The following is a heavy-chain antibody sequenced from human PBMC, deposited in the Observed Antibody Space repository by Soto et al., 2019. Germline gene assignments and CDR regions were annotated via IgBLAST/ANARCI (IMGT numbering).Heavy chain of an antibody. D-gene: IGHD1-1*01. CDR3: ARKPTGHHVDY. J-gene: IGHJ4*02. CDR2: ISASNFDT. Sequence: QVQLVQSGAEVKKPGASVKVSCKASGFTFTNYGFSWVRQAPGQGLEWMGWISASNFDTHYAQELQGRVTMTTDTTTSTAYMEVRSLTSDDTAVYYCARKPTGHHVDYWGQGTLVTVSS. CDR1: GFTFTNYG. V-gene: IGHV1-18*01.